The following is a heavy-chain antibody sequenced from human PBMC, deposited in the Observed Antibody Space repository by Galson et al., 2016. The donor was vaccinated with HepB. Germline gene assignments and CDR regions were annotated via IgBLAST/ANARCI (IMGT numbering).Heavy chain of an antibody. CDR3: AREVRYSPSGGMDA. CDR1: EDSVSSSTAA. V-gene: IGHV6-1*01. CDR2: TYYRSKWYN. J-gene: IGHJ6*02. D-gene: IGHD3-9*01. Sequence: CAISEDSVSSSTAAWIWIRQSPSRGLEWLGRTYYRSKWYNDYAVSVKSRITINPDTSKNQFSLQLSSVTPEDTAVYYCAREVRYSPSGGMDAWGQGTTVTVSS.